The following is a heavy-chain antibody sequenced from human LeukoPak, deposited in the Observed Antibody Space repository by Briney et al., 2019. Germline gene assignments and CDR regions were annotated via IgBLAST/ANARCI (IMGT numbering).Heavy chain of an antibody. CDR2: IYYSGST. CDR3: ASVDTAMVPDY. D-gene: IGHD5-18*01. Sequence: SETLSLTCTVSGGSISSSSYYWGWIRQPPGKGLEWIGSIYYSGSTYYNPSLKSRVTISVDTSKNQFSLKLSSVTAADTAVYYCASVDTAMVPDYWGQGTLVTVSS. V-gene: IGHV4-39*01. CDR1: GGSISSSSYY. J-gene: IGHJ4*02.